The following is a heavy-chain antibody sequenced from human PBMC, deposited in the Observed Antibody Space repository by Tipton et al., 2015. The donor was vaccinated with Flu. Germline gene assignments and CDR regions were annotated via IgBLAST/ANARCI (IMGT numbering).Heavy chain of an antibody. CDR3: SRGPDNAKTLT. V-gene: IGHV4-59*01. CDR1: DNSISGFY. D-gene: IGHD1-1*01. J-gene: IGHJ4*02. Sequence: TLSLTCTVSDNSISGFYWSWLRQTPGKGLEYVAHLFPGVTNYYSPSFRGRVRISMDMSKREFSLTMDSVTTADTAIYFCSRGPDNAKTLTWGQGTLVTVSS. CDR2: LFPGVTN.